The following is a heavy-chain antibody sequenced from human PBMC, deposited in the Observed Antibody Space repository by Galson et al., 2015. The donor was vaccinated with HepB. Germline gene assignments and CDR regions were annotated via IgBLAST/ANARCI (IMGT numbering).Heavy chain of an antibody. CDR1: GYTFTGYY. D-gene: IGHD4-17*01. CDR3: ARGGGHYGEGGDCFDY. CDR2: INPNSGGT. J-gene: IGHJ4*02. V-gene: IGHV1-2*06. Sequence: SVKVSCKASGYTFTGYYMHWVRQAPGQGLEWMGRINPNSGGTNYAQKFQGRVTMTRDTSISTAYLELSRLRSEDAAVYYCARGGGHYGEGGDCFDYWGQGTLVTVSS.